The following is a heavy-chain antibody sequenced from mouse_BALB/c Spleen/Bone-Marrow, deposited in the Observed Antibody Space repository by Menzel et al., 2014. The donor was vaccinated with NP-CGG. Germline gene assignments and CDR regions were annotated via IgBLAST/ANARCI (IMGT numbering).Heavy chain of an antibody. CDR1: GYTFTDYW. V-gene: IGHV1-69*02. CDR2: IDPSDSKT. J-gene: IGHJ3*01. CDR3: ARAAY. Sequence: VQLVESGAELVKPGAPVKLSCKASGYTFTDYWMNWVKQRPGRGLEWIGRIDPSDSKTHYNQKFKDQATLTADKSSTTAHIHHNTLTSEDSALYYCARAAYWGQGTLVTVSA.